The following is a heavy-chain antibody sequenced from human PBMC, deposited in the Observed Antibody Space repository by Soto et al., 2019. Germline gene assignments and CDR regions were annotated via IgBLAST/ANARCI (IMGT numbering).Heavy chain of an antibody. Sequence: GGSLRLSCAASGFTFRSYAMNWVRQTQEKGLEWVSSISSTSTYTHYADSVKGRFTISRDNANNSLFLQVNSLRAEDTATYYCARDLALAGNYWGQGALVTVSS. CDR2: ISSTSTYT. J-gene: IGHJ4*02. V-gene: IGHV3-21*01. D-gene: IGHD6-19*01. CDR3: ARDLALAGNY. CDR1: GFTFRSYA.